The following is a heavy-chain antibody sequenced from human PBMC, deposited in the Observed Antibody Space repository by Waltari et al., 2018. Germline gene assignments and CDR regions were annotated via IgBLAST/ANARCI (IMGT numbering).Heavy chain of an antibody. D-gene: IGHD6-13*01. J-gene: IGHJ4*02. CDR1: SYSIDRVYF. Sequence: QVQLQSSGPGLVKPSVTLSLTCHDSSYSIDRVYFWGRVRQPPGKGLEWLGTIFHAGFTYYTPSLKGRVSLSVDTSKNQFSLNLSSVTAADTAVYYCARAPGVAAAAYFDYWGQGILVTVSS. V-gene: IGHV4-38-2*02. CDR3: ARAPGVAAAAYFDY. CDR2: IFHAGFT.